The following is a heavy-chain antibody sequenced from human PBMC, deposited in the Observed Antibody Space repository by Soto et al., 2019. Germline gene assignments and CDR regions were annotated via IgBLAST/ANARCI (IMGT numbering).Heavy chain of an antibody. CDR3: ARGVGIAVAGTPGYYGMDV. CDR2: IIPIFGTA. CDR1: GGTFSSYA. J-gene: IGHJ6*02. D-gene: IGHD6-19*01. Sequence: QVQLVQSGAEVKKPGSSVKVSCKASGGTFSSYAISWVRQAPGQGLEWMGGIIPIFGTANYAQKFQGRVTITADKSTSTAYMEMSSLRSEDTGVYYCARGVGIAVAGTPGYYGMDVWGQGTTVTVSS. V-gene: IGHV1-69*06.